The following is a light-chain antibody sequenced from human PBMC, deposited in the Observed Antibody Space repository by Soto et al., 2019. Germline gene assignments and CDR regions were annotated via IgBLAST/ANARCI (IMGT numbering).Light chain of an antibody. CDR2: AAS. CDR1: QNIDNF. J-gene: IGKJ2*01. Sequence: DIQMTQSPSSLSASVGDRVTITCRASQNIDNFLNWYQWRPGKAPKFLIFAASSLQGGVSSRFSGSGSGTDFTLTIINLHPEDFATYYCQQSYSAPPTFGQGTRLEMK. CDR3: QQSYSAPPT. V-gene: IGKV1-39*01.